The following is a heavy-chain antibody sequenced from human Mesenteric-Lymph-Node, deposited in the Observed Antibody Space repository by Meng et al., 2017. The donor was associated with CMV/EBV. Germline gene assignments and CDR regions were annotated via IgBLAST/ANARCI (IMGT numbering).Heavy chain of an antibody. CDR3: ARGRNFDWLSPLDY. Sequence: CAVYVASYSGYSGSWIPEPPGKGLEWIGEINHSGSTNYNPSLKSRVTISVDTSKNQFSLKLSSVTAADTAVYYCARGRNFDWLSPLDYWGQGTLVTVSS. CDR1: VASYSGYS. D-gene: IGHD3-9*01. J-gene: IGHJ4*02. CDR2: INHSGST. V-gene: IGHV4-34*01.